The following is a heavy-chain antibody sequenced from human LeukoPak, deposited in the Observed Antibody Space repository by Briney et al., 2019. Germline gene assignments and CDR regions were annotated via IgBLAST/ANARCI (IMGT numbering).Heavy chain of an antibody. CDR2: ISGGGDIT. Sequence: GGSLRLSCAASGFNFANHAMSWVRQTPGKGLEWVSAISGGGDITYYADSVTGRFTISRDNSKDTLYLQMNSLRAEDTAVYFCAKSGDGYNLCFDSWDQGTLVTVSS. CDR1: GFNFANHA. J-gene: IGHJ4*02. D-gene: IGHD5-24*01. CDR3: AKSGDGYNLCFDS. V-gene: IGHV3-23*01.